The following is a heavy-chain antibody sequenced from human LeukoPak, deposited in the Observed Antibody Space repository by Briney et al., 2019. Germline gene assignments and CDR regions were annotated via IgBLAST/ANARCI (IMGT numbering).Heavy chain of an antibody. CDR2: IKQDGSEK. V-gene: IGHV3-7*01. Sequence: GGSLSFSCAASGLTFYNYWMTWVRKAPGKGLEWVANIKQDGSEKFYVDSVKGRFTISRDNAKNSLYLQMNSLRAEDTAVYYCARELISWFDPWGQGTLVTVSS. CDR1: GLTFYNYW. CDR3: ARELISWFDP. D-gene: IGHD3-16*01. J-gene: IGHJ5*02.